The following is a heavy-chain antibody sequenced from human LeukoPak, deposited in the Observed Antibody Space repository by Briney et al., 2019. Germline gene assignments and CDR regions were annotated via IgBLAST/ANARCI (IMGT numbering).Heavy chain of an antibody. D-gene: IGHD1-26*01. V-gene: IGHV1-69*13. J-gene: IGHJ5*02. CDR3: ARDPRETNNWFDP. Sequence: SAKVSCKASGGTFSSYAISWVRQAPGQGLEWMGGIIPIFGTANYAQKFQGRVTITADESTSTAYMELSSLRSEDTAVYYCARDPRETNNWFDPWGQGTLVTVSS. CDR1: GGTFSSYA. CDR2: IIPIFGTA.